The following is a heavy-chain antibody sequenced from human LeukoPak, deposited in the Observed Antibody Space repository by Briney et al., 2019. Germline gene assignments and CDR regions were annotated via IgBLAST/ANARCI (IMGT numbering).Heavy chain of an antibody. D-gene: IGHD2-2*01. Sequence: PSETLSLTCAVYGGSFSGYYWSWIRQPPGKGLEWIGEINHSGSTNYNPSLKSRVTISVDTSKNQFSLKLSSVTAADTAVYYCARHRTVVVPAAYRYYYYYMDVWGKGTTVTVSS. V-gene: IGHV4-34*01. J-gene: IGHJ6*03. CDR2: INHSGST. CDR1: GGSFSGYY. CDR3: ARHRTVVVPAAYRYYYYYMDV.